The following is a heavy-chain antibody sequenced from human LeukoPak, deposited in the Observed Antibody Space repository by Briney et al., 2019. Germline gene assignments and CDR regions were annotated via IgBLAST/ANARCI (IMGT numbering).Heavy chain of an antibody. Sequence: PGGSLRLSCAASGFTFSSYAMSWVRQAPGKGLEWVSYISSSGSTIYYADSVKGRFTISRDNAKNSLYLQMNSLRAEDTAVYYCARDGDSSGTTTDYWGQGTLVTVSS. D-gene: IGHD6-19*01. J-gene: IGHJ4*02. CDR2: ISSSGSTI. CDR3: ARDGDSSGTTTDY. V-gene: IGHV3-48*04. CDR1: GFTFSSYA.